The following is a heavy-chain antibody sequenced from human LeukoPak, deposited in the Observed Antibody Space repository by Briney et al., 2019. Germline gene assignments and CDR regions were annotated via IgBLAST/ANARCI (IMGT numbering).Heavy chain of an antibody. V-gene: IGHV3-21*01. D-gene: IGHD3-3*01. CDR2: IVGSGLTT. CDR3: ARVEGRMFDY. Sequence: GGSLRPSCAASGFTFSSYWMNWVRQAPGKGLEWVSGIVGSGLTTYYTDSVKGRFTISRDNAKNSLYLQMNSLRAEDTAVYYCARVEGRMFDYWGQGTLVTVSS. J-gene: IGHJ4*02. CDR1: GFTFSSYW.